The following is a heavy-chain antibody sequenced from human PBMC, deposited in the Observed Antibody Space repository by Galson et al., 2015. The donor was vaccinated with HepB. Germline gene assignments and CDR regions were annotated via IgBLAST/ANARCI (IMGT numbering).Heavy chain of an antibody. J-gene: IGHJ4*02. V-gene: IGHV3-23*01. CDR3: AKDLYGSGRYAGFDY. D-gene: IGHD3-10*01. Sequence: SLRLSCAASGFTFSSYAMSWVRQAPGKGLEWVSAISGSGGSTYYADSVKGRFTISRDNSKNTLYLQMNSLRAEDTAVYYCAKDLYGSGRYAGFDYWGQGTLVTVSS. CDR1: GFTFSSYA. CDR2: ISGSGGST.